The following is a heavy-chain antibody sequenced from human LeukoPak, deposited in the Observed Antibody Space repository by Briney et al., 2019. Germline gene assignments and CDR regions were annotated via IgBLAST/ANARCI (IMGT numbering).Heavy chain of an antibody. CDR1: GFTFSSYS. CDR3: ARSYYDSSGYFDY. J-gene: IGHJ4*02. V-gene: IGHV3-21*01. Sequence: GGCLRLSCAASGFTFSSYSMNWVRQAPGKGLEWVSSISSSSSYIYYADSVKGRFTISRDNAKNSLYLQMNSLRAEDTAVYYCARSYYDSSGYFDYWGQGTLVTVSS. D-gene: IGHD3-22*01. CDR2: ISSSSSYI.